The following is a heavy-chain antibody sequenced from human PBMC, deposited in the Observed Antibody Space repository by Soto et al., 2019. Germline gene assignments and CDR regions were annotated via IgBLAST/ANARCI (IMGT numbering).Heavy chain of an antibody. Sequence: ASVKVSCKASGYTFTSYAMHWVRQAPGQRLEWMGWINAGNGNTKYSQKFQGRVTITRDTSASTAYMELSSLRSEDTAVYYCARDSGVGPSDYGPQLSDYWGQGTLVTVSS. CDR2: INAGNGNT. J-gene: IGHJ4*02. V-gene: IGHV1-3*01. CDR1: GYTFTSYA. CDR3: ARDSGVGPSDYGPQLSDY. D-gene: IGHD4-17*01.